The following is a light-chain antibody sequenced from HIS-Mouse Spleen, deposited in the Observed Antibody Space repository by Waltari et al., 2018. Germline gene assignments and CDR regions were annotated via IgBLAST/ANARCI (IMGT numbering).Light chain of an antibody. CDR3: QVWDSSSDHVV. Sequence: SYVLTQPPSVSVAPGKTARITCGGNNIGSESVHWDQQKPGQATVLVVYDDSDRPSGIPERFSGSNSGNTATLTISRVEAGDEADYYCQVWDSSSDHVVFGGGTKLTVL. CDR2: DDS. CDR1: NIGSES. V-gene: IGLV3-21*03. J-gene: IGLJ2*01.